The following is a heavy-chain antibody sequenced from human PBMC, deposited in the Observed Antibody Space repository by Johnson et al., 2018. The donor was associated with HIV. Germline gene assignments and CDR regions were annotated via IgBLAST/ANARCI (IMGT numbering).Heavy chain of an antibody. V-gene: IGHV3-9*01. J-gene: IGHJ3*02. CDR2: VSWNSGSI. D-gene: IGHD5-24*01. Sequence: VQLVESGGGLVQPGRSLRLSCAASGFSFEEYAMHWVRQVPGKGLEWVSGVSWNSGSIAYADSVKGRFTISRDNAKNSLYLQMNSLRAEDTTVYYCAKDRRDVYTSLGAFDIWGQGTLVTVSS. CDR3: AKDRRDVYTSLGAFDI. CDR1: GFSFEEYA.